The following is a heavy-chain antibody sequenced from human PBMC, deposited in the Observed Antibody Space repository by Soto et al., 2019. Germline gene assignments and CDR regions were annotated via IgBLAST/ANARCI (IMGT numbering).Heavy chain of an antibody. D-gene: IGHD3-22*01. J-gene: IGHJ4*02. CDR1: GYTFTIYG. CDR3: ALRRLRDSMDFDY. Sequence: ASVKVSCKASGYTFTIYGISWVLQAPGQGLEWMGWISAYNGNTNYAQKLQGRVTMTTDTSTSTAYMELRSLRSDDTAVYYCALRRLRDSMDFDYWGQGTLVTVSS. V-gene: IGHV1-18*01. CDR2: ISAYNGNT.